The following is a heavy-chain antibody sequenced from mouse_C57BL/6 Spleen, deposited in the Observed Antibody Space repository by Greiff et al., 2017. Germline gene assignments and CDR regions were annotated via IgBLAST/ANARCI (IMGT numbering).Heavy chain of an antibody. CDR1: GYTFTDYE. J-gene: IGHJ3*01. CDR2: IDPETGGT. Sequence: QVQLQQSGAELVRPGASVTLSCKASGYTFTDYEMHWVKQTPVHGLEWIGAIDPETGGTAYNQKFKGKAILTADKSSSTAYMELRSLTAEDSAVYYCTSFYDHWGQGTLVTVSA. D-gene: IGHD2-3*01. CDR3: TSFYDH. V-gene: IGHV1-15*01.